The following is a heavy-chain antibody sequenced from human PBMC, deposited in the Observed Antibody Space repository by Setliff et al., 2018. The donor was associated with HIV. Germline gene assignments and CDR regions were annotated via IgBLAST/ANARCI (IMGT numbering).Heavy chain of an antibody. D-gene: IGHD2-15*01. CDR2: INHSGST. J-gene: IGHJ4*02. V-gene: IGHV4-34*01. Sequence: KTSETLSLTCAVYGGSFSGYYWSWIRQPPGKGLEWIGEINHSGSTNYNPSLKSRVTISVDTSKNQFSLKLSSVTAADTAVYYCALEEGAPMGSWGQGTLVTVSS. CDR1: GGSFSGYY. CDR3: ALEEGAPMGS.